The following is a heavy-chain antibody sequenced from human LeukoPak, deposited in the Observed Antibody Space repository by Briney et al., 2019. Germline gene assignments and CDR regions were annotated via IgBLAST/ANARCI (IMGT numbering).Heavy chain of an antibody. D-gene: IGHD2-15*01. CDR3: AKVSGDIVVVVADDAFDI. V-gene: IGHV3-30*02. CDR1: GFTFSSYG. CDR2: IRYDGSNE. Sequence: GGSLRLSCAASGFTFSSYGMHWVRQAPGKGLEWVSFIRYDGSNEYYADSVKGRFNISGDNSKNTLYLQMNSLRAEDTAVYYCAKVSGDIVVVVADDAFDIWGQGTMVTVSS. J-gene: IGHJ3*02.